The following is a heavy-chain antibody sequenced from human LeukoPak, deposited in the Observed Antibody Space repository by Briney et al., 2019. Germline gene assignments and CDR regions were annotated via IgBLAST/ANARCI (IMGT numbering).Heavy chain of an antibody. D-gene: IGHD6-19*01. CDR2: MYYSGST. Sequence: SETLSLTCTVSGGSISSSSYYWGWIRQPPGKGLEWIGSMYYSGSTYYNPSLKSRFTISVDTSKNQFSLKLSSVTAADTAVYYCARGLYRSGWYEFDYWGQGTLVTVSS. V-gene: IGHV4-39*01. CDR1: GGSISSSSYY. J-gene: IGHJ4*02. CDR3: ARGLYRSGWYEFDY.